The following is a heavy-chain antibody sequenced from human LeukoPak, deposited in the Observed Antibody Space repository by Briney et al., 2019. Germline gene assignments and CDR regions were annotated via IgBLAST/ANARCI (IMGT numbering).Heavy chain of an antibody. CDR1: GFTFRSYA. CDR3: AKHRWELTNIDY. CDR2: ISGSGGST. Sequence: GGSLRLSCAASGFTFRSYAMSWVRQAPGKGLEWVSAISGSGGSTYYADSVKGRFTISRDKSKNTLYLQMNSLRAEDTAVYYCAKHRWELTNIDYWGQGTLVTVSS. J-gene: IGHJ4*02. D-gene: IGHD1-26*01. V-gene: IGHV3-23*01.